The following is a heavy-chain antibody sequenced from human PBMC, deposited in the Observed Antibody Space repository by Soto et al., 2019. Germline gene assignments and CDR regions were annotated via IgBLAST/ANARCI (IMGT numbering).Heavy chain of an antibody. CDR1: GYTLTECS. J-gene: IGHJ4*02. D-gene: IGHD3-10*01. V-gene: IGHV1-24*01. CDR3: ATKPNYYVSQLYYFDY. Sequence: SVKVSGKVSGYTLTECSIHCVRQAPGKGLEWMGGFDPEYGVTIYAHKFQGRVTMTEDTSTDTAYIELSSLRSEDTAVYYCATKPNYYVSQLYYFDYWGRGTRDSVSS. CDR2: FDPEYGVT.